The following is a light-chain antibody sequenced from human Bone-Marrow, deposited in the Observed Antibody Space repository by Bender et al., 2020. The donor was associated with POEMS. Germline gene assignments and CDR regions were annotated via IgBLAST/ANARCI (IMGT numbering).Light chain of an antibody. V-gene: IGLV1-47*01. Sequence: QSVLTQAPSASGTPGQRVTISCSGSSSNIGSNYIYWYQQLPGRAPKLLIYKSNQRPSGVPERFSGSKSGTSASLAISGRRSEDEANYYCAAWDDSLSAVVFGGGTKVTFL. CDR3: AAWDDSLSAVV. CDR1: SSNIGSNY. J-gene: IGLJ3*02. CDR2: KSN.